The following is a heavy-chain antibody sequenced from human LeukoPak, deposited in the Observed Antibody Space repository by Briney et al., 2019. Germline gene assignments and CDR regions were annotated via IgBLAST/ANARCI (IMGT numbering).Heavy chain of an antibody. V-gene: IGHV4-59*01. J-gene: IGHJ3*02. CDR1: GGSISGYY. CDR2: IYYSGTI. CDR3: ARVNTYYDFWSGYYTIGAFDI. D-gene: IGHD3-3*01. Sequence: SETLSLTCTVSGGSISGYYWSWFRQPPGKRLEWLGYIYYSGTINYNPSLKRRVTISVDTSKNQFSLKLSSVTAADTAVYYCARVNTYYDFWSGYYTIGAFDIWGQGTMVTVSS.